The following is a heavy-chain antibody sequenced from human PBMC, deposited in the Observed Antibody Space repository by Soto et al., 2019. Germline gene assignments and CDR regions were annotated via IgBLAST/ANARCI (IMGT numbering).Heavy chain of an antibody. CDR3: AKDRVELRGLGDYYYGMDV. Sequence: PGGSLRLSCAASGFTFSSYGMHWVRQAPGKGLEWVAAISYDGSNKYYADSVKGRFTISRDNSKNTLYLQMNSLRAEDTAVYYCAKDRVELRGLGDYYYGMDVWGQGTTVTVSS. D-gene: IGHD1-7*01. CDR1: GFTFSSYG. V-gene: IGHV3-30*18. J-gene: IGHJ6*02. CDR2: ISYDGSNK.